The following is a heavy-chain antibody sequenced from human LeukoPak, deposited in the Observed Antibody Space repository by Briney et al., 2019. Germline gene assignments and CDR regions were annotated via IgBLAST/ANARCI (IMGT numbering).Heavy chain of an antibody. V-gene: IGHV3-48*02. J-gene: IGHJ5*02. Sequence: GGPLRLSCAASGFTFSSYSMNWVRQAPGKGLEWVSYISSSSSTIYYADSVKGRFTISRDNAKNSLYLQMNSLRDEDTAVYYCASGGSSSWYENWFDPWGQGTLVTVSS. D-gene: IGHD6-13*01. CDR2: ISSSSSTI. CDR3: ASGGSSSWYENWFDP. CDR1: GFTFSSYS.